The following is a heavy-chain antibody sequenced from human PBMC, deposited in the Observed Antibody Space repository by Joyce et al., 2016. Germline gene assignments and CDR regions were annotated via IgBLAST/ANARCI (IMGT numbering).Heavy chain of an antibody. CDR3: ARSNYYDSSGYYFDN. Sequence: QLQLQESGSGLVKPSQTLSLTCAVSGASANSGGSYSWSWIRQQPGKGLEWIGYSYHSGNTYYNPALKSRVTISIDTAKDQFSLTLKSVTAADTAVYYCARSNYYDSSGYYFDNWGQGTLVTVSS. CDR1: GASANSGGSYS. J-gene: IGHJ4*02. V-gene: IGHV4-30-2*01. CDR2: SYHSGNT. D-gene: IGHD3-22*01.